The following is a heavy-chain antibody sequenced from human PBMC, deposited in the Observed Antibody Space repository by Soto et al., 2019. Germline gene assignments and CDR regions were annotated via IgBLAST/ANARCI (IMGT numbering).Heavy chain of an antibody. J-gene: IGHJ5*02. CDR2: IYWDDAK. V-gene: IGHV2-5*02. CDR1: GFSLSTSGVG. Sequence: QITLKESGPTLVKPTQTLTLTCTVSGFSLSTSGVGVVWIRQPPGKALEWLALIYWDDAKRYSPSLRSRLTITKDTSKKQVLLTMTNMGPMDTGTYYCAYAYDFLSGTNWFDPWGQGTLVTVSS. D-gene: IGHD3-3*01. CDR3: AYAYDFLSGTNWFDP.